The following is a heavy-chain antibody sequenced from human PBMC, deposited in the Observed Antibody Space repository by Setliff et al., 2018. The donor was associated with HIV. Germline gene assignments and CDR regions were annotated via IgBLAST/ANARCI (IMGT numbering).Heavy chain of an antibody. CDR2: IHISGTT. V-gene: IGHV4-61*09. CDR3: ARDVMEWFGNYFDN. D-gene: IGHD3-3*01. CDR1: GGSISSGSDY. Sequence: SETLSLTCTVSGGSISSGSDYWSWIRQPAGKGLEWIGQIHISGTTNYNPSLKSRVTISIDTSKHQFSLKLTSVTAADTALYYCARDVMEWFGNYFDNWGQGALVTVSA. J-gene: IGHJ4*02.